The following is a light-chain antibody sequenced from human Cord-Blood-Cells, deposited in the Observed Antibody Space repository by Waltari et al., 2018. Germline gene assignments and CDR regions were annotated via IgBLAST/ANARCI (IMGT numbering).Light chain of an antibody. CDR2: EGS. J-gene: IGLJ2*01. CDR1: SSDVGSYNL. V-gene: IGLV2-23*01. Sequence: QSALTQPASVSGSPGQSITISCTGTSSDVGSYNLVSWYQQHPGKAPKLMIYEGSKRPSGVSKRFSGSKSCNTASLTIPGLQAEDEADYYCCSYAGSSIFVVFGGGTKLTVL. CDR3: CSYAGSSIFVV.